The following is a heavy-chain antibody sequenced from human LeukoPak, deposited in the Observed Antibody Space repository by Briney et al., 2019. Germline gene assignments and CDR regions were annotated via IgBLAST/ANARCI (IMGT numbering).Heavy chain of an antibody. Sequence: ASVKVSCKASGGTFSSYAISWVRQAPGQGLEWMGIVNPSGGSTSYAQKFQGRVTMTRDTSTSTVYMELSSLRSEDTAVYYCARVRTNYYDKGGMDVWGQGTTVTVSS. CDR3: ARVRTNYYDKGGMDV. CDR2: VNPSGGST. J-gene: IGHJ6*02. CDR1: GGTFSSYA. D-gene: IGHD3-22*01. V-gene: IGHV1-46*01.